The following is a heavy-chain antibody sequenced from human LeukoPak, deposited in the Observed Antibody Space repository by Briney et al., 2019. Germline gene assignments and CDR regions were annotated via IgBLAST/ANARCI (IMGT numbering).Heavy chain of an antibody. CDR2: ISGYNGNT. Sequence: ASVKVSCKASGYTFASYGINWVRQAPGQGLEWMGWISGYNGNTNYAQKFQGRVTMTTDTSTSTAYMELRSLRSDDTAVYYCARDAGYSSTLFDYYFYMDVWGKGTTVTVSS. CDR1: GYTFASYG. CDR3: ARDAGYSSTLFDYYFYMDV. V-gene: IGHV1-18*01. D-gene: IGHD6-13*01. J-gene: IGHJ6*03.